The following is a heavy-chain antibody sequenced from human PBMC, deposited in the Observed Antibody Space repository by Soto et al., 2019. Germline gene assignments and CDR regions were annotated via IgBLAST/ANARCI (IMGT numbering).Heavy chain of an antibody. D-gene: IGHD6-13*01. V-gene: IGHV3-64D*06. J-gene: IGHJ4*02. CDR1: GFTFSSYA. CDR3: VKDWREEYSSSWYIFY. CDR2: ISSNGGST. Sequence: GGSLRLSCSASGFTFSSYAMHWVRQAPGKGLEYVSAISSNGGSTYYADSVKGRFTISRDNSKNTLYLQMSSLRAEDTAVYYCVKDWREEYSSSWYIFYWGQGTLVTVSS.